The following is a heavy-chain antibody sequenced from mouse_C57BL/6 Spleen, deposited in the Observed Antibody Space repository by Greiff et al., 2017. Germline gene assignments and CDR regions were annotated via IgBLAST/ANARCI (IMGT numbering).Heavy chain of an antibody. CDR3: ARPPRYYGSSPWYFDV. D-gene: IGHD1-1*01. CDR1: GYTFTSYW. CDR2: IDPSDSYT. J-gene: IGHJ1*03. V-gene: IGHV1-69*01. Sequence: QVQLQQPGAELVMPGASVKLSCKASGYTFTSYWMHWVKQRPGQGLEWIGEIDPSDSYTNYNQKCKGKSTLTVDKSSSTAYMQLSSLTSEDSAVYYCARPPRYYGSSPWYFDVWGTGTTVTVSS.